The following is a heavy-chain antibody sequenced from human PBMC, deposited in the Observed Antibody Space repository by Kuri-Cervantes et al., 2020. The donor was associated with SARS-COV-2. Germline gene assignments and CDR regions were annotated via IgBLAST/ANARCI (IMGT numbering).Heavy chain of an antibody. J-gene: IGHJ4*02. Sequence: SVKVSCKASGDTFSAYAISWVRQAPGQGLEWMGRLSPVLRTTHYAQKFQGRLTITADNSTTTAYMDLGSLKSDDTAVYYCAVEYSSSSGHQGDDYWGQGTLVTVSS. CDR3: AVEYSSSSGHQGDDY. CDR1: GDTFSAYA. CDR2: LSPVLRTT. D-gene: IGHD6-6*01. V-gene: IGHV1-69*04.